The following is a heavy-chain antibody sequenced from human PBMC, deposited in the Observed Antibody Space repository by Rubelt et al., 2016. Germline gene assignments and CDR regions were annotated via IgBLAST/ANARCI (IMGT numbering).Heavy chain of an antibody. CDR1: GFTFSNYA. CDR2: ISYDGRNK. V-gene: IGHV3-30*04. Sequence: VWSWGGLIQAGGSLRLSCAASGFTFSNYAIHWVRQAPGKGLEWVAVISYDGRNKYYADSVKGRFTFSRDNSKNTVYLQMNSLRAVDTAVYYCARDITIWGDGPSGRFHYWGRGTLVTVSS. CDR3: ARDITIWGDGPSGRFHY. D-gene: IGHD3-3*01. J-gene: IGHJ4*02.